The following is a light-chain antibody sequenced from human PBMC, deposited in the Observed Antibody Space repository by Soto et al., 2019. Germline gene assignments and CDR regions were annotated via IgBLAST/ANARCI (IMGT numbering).Light chain of an antibody. CDR2: RNN. CDR1: SSNIGSNY. Sequence: QSVLTQTPSASGTPGQRVTISCSGSSSNIGSNYVYWYRQLPGTAPKLLIYRNNQRPSGVPDRFSGSKSGTSASLAISGLRSEDEADYYCAAWDDSLSAVVFGGGTSSPS. J-gene: IGLJ2*01. V-gene: IGLV1-47*01. CDR3: AAWDDSLSAVV.